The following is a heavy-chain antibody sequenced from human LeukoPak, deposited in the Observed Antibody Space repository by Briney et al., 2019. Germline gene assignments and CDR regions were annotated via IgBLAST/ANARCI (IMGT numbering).Heavy chain of an antibody. V-gene: IGHV3-23*01. D-gene: IGHD3-22*01. CDR1: GFTVSSNY. CDR2: ISGSGGST. J-gene: IGHJ4*02. CDR3: ARDNDSSGYYLATHFDY. Sequence: PGGSLRLSCAASGFTVSSNYMSWVRQAPGKGLEWVSAISGSGGSTYYADSVKGRFTISRDNSKNTLYLQMNSLRAEDTAVYYCARDNDSSGYYLATHFDYWGQGTLVTVSS.